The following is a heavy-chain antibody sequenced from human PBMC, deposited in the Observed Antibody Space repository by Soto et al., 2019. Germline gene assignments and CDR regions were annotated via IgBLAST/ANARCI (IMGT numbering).Heavy chain of an antibody. CDR3: ARNRVPLSDDYESSGYDGAFDV. V-gene: IGHV4-59*01. CDR2: IHDTGST. D-gene: IGHD3-22*01. J-gene: IGHJ3*01. CDR1: GVSISDYF. Sequence: SETLSLTCTVSGVSISDYFWVWMRQPPGKGLEWIGYIHDTGSTKYNPSLKSRVTIAVDTSKNQVSLKVSSVTAADTAVYYCARNRVPLSDDYESSGYDGAFDVWGQGTMVTVSS.